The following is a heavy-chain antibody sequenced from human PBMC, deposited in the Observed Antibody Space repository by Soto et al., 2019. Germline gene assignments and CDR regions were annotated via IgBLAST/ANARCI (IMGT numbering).Heavy chain of an antibody. CDR2: ISGSGGST. V-gene: IGHV3-23*01. CDR1: GFTFSSYA. D-gene: IGHD2-8*01. J-gene: IGHJ4*02. Sequence: GGSLRLSCAASGFTFSSYAMSWVRQAPGKGLEWVSAISGSGGSTYYADSVKGRFTISRDNSKNTLYLQMNSLRAEDTAVYYCAKDDVLMVYAKYFDYWGQGTLVTVSS. CDR3: AKDDVLMVYAKYFDY.